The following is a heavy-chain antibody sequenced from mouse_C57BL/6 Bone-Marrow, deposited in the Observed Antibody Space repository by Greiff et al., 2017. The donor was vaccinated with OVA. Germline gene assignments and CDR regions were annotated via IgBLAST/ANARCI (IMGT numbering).Heavy chain of an antibody. CDR1: GYTFTNYW. Sequence: QVQLQQSGAELVRPGPSVKMSCKASGYTFTNYWIGWAKQRPGHGLEWIGDIYPGGGYTNYNEKFKGKATLTADKSSSTAYMQFSSLTSEDSAIYYCARDYYGRGYFDVWGTGTTVTVSS. D-gene: IGHD1-1*01. CDR3: ARDYYGRGYFDV. V-gene: IGHV1-63*01. J-gene: IGHJ1*03. CDR2: IYPGGGYT.